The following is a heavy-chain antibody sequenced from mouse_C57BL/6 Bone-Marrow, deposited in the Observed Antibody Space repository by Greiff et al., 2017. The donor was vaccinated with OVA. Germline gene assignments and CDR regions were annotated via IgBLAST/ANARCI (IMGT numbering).Heavy chain of an antibody. Sequence: QVQLQQSGAELARPGASVKLSCKASGYTFTSYGISWVKQRTGQGLEWIGEIYPRSGNTYYNEKFKGKATLTADKSSSTAYMELRSLTSEDSAVYFCARSIYYYGSSWGDYFDYWGQGTTLTVSS. CDR3: ARSIYYYGSSWGDYFDY. V-gene: IGHV1-81*01. CDR2: IYPRSGNT. CDR1: GYTFTSYG. D-gene: IGHD1-1*01. J-gene: IGHJ2*01.